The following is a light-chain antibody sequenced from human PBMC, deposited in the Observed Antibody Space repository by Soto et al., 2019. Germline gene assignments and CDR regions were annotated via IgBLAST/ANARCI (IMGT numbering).Light chain of an antibody. CDR2: EVN. V-gene: IGLV2-14*03. J-gene: IGLJ2*01. Sequence: QSALTQPASVSGSPEQSIIISCTGTSSDVGAYNYVSWYQQHPGKAPKLMIYEVNNRPSGVSNRFSGSKSGNTASLTISGLQAEDEAGYYCTSYTSSSTLVFGGGTKLTVL. CDR1: SSDVGAYNY. CDR3: TSYTSSSTLV.